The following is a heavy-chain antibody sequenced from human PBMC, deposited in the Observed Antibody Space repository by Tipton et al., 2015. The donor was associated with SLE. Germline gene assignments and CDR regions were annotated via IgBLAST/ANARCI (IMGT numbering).Heavy chain of an antibody. Sequence: LRLSCAVYGESFSGCYWSWIRQPPGKGLEWIGEINHSGSTNYNPSLKSRVTISVDTSKNQFSLKLSSVTAADTAVYYCARLRNYYYDSSGYSGWFDPWGQGTLVTVSS. CDR1: GESFSGCY. D-gene: IGHD3-22*01. CDR2: INHSGST. V-gene: IGHV4-34*01. J-gene: IGHJ5*02. CDR3: ARLRNYYYDSSGYSGWFDP.